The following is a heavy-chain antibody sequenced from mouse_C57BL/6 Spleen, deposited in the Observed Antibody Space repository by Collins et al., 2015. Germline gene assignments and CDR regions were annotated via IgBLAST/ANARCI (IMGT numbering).Heavy chain of an antibody. CDR2: INPDSTTI. D-gene: IGHD2-13*01. V-gene: IGHV4-1*01. CDR1: GIDFSRYW. CDR3: ARPDDGDPAWFAY. J-gene: IGHJ3*01. Sequence: EVKLLQSGGGLVQPGGSLKLSCTASGIDFSRYWMSWVRRAPGKGLEWIGEINPDSTTIICAPSLKDKFIISRDNAKNTLYLQMGKVRSEDTALYYCARPDDGDPAWFAYWGQGTLVTVSA.